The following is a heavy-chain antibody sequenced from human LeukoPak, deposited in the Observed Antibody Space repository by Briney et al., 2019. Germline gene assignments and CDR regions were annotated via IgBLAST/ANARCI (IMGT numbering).Heavy chain of an antibody. CDR1: GYTFTSYG. CDR2: ISAYNGNT. Sequence: ASVKVSCKASGYTFTSYGISWVRQAPGQGLEWMGWISAYNGNTNYAQKLQGRVTMTTDTSTSTVYMELSSLRSEDTAVYYCASASDAFDIWGQGTMVTVSS. CDR3: ASASDAFDI. V-gene: IGHV1-18*01. J-gene: IGHJ3*02.